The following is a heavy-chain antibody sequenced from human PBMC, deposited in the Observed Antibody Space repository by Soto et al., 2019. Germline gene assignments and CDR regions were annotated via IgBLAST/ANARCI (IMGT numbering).Heavy chain of an antibody. D-gene: IGHD3-10*01. Sequence: PSETLSLTCTVSGGSVSSGSYYWSWIRQPPGKGLEWIGYIYYSGSTNYNPSLKSRVTISVDTSKNQFSLKLSSVTAADTAVYYCVRVRWITMVRGVHYGMDVWGQGTTVTVSS. CDR1: GGSVSSGSYY. V-gene: IGHV4-61*01. J-gene: IGHJ6*02. CDR2: IYYSGST. CDR3: VRVRWITMVRGVHYGMDV.